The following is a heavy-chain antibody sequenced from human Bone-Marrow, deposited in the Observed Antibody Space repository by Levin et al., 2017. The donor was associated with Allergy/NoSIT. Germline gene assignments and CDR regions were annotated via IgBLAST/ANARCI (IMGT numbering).Heavy chain of an antibody. J-gene: IGHJ4*02. CDR2: ITYDGSKT. CDR3: AKDIVFGTSSWSLDY. Sequence: GGSLRLSCAASGFLFSSFGMHWVRQAPGKGLEWVAVITYDGSKTYYADSVKGRFTISRDNSKNTQYLQMNSLRPEDTAVYYCAKDIVFGTSSWSLDYWGQGILVTVSS. CDR1: GFLFSSFG. V-gene: IGHV3-30*18. D-gene: IGHD1-14*01.